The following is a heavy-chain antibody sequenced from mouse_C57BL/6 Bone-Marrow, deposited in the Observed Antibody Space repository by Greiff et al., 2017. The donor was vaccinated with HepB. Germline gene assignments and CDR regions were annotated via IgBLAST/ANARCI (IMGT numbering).Heavy chain of an antibody. J-gene: IGHJ4*01. CDR3: ARRCGYYGSSSHYAMDY. V-gene: IGHV1-47*01. Sequence: VQLQQSGAELVKPGASVKMSCKASGYTFTTYPIEWMKQNHGKSLEWIGNFHPYNDDTKYNEKFKGKATLTVEKSSSTVYLELSRLTSDDSAVYYCARRCGYYGSSSHYAMDYWGQGTSVTVSS. D-gene: IGHD1-1*01. CDR1: GYTFTTYP. CDR2: FHPYNDDT.